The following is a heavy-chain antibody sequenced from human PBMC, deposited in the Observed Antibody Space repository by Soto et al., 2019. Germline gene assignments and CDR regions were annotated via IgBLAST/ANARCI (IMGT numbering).Heavy chain of an antibody. J-gene: IGHJ4*02. CDR2: ISYDGSNK. V-gene: IGHV3-30-3*01. D-gene: IGHD3-9*01. CDR3: ARASGYDILTGYLH. CDR1: GFTFSSYA. Sequence: GGSPRLSCAASGFTFSSYAMHWVRQAPGKGLEWVAVISYDGSNKYYADSVKGRFTISRDNSKNTLYLQMNSLRAEDTAVYYCARASGYDILTGYLHWGQGTLVTVSS.